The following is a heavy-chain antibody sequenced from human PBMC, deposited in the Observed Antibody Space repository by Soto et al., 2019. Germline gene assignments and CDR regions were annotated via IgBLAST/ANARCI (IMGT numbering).Heavy chain of an antibody. Sequence: DVQLLESGGHLVQPGGSLRLSCAASGFTFSSYAMSWVRQAPGKGLDWVSSVSSGGDMTYYSDSVKGRFTISRDNSNNALFLQMNSLRIEDTALYYCARGDRGGSGSPASYYYSGLDVWGQGATVTVS. CDR2: VSSGGDMT. D-gene: IGHD3-10*01. V-gene: IGHV3-23*01. J-gene: IGHJ6*02. CDR3: ARGDRGGSGSPASYYYSGLDV. CDR1: GFTFSSYA.